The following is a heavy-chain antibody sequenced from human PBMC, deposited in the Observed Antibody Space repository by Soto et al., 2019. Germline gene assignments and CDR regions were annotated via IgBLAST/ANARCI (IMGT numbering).Heavy chain of an antibody. V-gene: IGHV3-21*01. Sequence: GGSLRLSCAASGFTFSSYSMNWVRRAPGKGLEWVSSISSSSSYIYYADSVKGRFTISRDNAKNSLYLQMNSLRAEDTAVYYCARDSRITIFGVVINPNWFDPWGQGTLVTVSS. CDR3: ARDSRITIFGVVINPNWFDP. J-gene: IGHJ5*02. D-gene: IGHD3-3*01. CDR1: GFTFSSYS. CDR2: ISSSSSYI.